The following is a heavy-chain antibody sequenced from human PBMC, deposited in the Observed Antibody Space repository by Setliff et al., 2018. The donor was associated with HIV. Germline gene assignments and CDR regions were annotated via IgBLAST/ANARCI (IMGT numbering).Heavy chain of an antibody. D-gene: IGHD2-8*01. CDR3: AALSLRTNAVYGVISTRFDP. Sequence: GGSLRLSCAASRFTFSNYWMNWVRQAPGKGLEWVANIKEDGSEKNYVDSVKGRFTISRDNAKNSLFLQMNSLRVEDTAVYYCAALSLRTNAVYGVISTRFDPWGQGTLVTVSS. CDR2: IKEDGSEK. CDR1: RFTFSNYW. V-gene: IGHV3-7*03. J-gene: IGHJ5*02.